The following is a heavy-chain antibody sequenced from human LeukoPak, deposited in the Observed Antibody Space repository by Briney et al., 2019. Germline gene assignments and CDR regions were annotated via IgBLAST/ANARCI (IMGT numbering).Heavy chain of an antibody. V-gene: IGHV4-34*01. CDR1: GGSFSGYY. D-gene: IGHD3-3*01. J-gene: IGHJ6*03. CDR2: INHSGST. Sequence: SETLSLTCAVYGGSFSGYYWSWIRQPPGKGLEWIGEINHSGSTNYNPSLKSRVTISVDTSKNQFSLKLSSVTAADTAVYYCARQRSLYDFWSGPTYYYYYYMDVWGKGTTVTVSS. CDR3: ARQRSLYDFWSGPTYYYYYYMDV.